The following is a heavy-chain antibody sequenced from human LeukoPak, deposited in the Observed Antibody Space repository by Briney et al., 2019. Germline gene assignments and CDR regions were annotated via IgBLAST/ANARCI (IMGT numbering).Heavy chain of an antibody. CDR2: IYHSGST. V-gene: IGHV4-30-2*01. D-gene: IGHD6-13*01. CDR3: ARGGRSSWSYFDY. CDR1: GGSISSGGYY. Sequence: SETLSLTCTVSGGSISSGGYYWSWIRQPPGKGLEWIGYIYHSGSTYYNPSLKSRVTISVDTSKNQFSLKLSSVTAADTAVYYCARGGRSSWSYFDYWGQGTLVTVSS. J-gene: IGHJ4*02.